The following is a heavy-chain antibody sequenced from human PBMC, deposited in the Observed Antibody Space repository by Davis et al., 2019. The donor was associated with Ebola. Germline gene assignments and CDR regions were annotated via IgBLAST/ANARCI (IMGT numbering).Heavy chain of an antibody. D-gene: IGHD2-2*01. CDR2: IIPIFGTA. J-gene: IGHJ6*02. Sequence: AASVKVSCKASGGTFSSYAISWVRQAPGQGLEWMGGIIPIFGTANYAQKFQGRVTITADESTSTAYMELSSLRSEDTAVYYCARDCSSTSLLIDYYGMDVWGQGTTVTVSS. CDR1: GGTFSSYA. V-gene: IGHV1-69*13. CDR3: ARDCSSTSLLIDYYGMDV.